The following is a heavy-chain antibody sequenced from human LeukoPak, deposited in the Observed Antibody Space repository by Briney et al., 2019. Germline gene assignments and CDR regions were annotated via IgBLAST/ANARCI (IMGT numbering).Heavy chain of an antibody. J-gene: IGHJ4*02. CDR2: IWYDGSNK. D-gene: IGHD6-19*01. V-gene: IGHV3-33*01. CDR3: ARDGGSGWYVPDRYFDC. CDR1: GFTLSTYG. Sequence: GGSLSLSCAASGFTLSTYGMHWVRQAPGKGLEWVAVIWYDGSNKYYADSVKGRFTISRDNSKNTLYLQMNSLRAEDTAVYYCARDGGSGWYVPDRYFDCWGQGTLVTVSS.